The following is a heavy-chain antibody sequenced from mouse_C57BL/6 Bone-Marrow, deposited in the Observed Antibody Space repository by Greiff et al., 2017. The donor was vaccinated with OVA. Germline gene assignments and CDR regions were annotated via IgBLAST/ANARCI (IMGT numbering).Heavy chain of an antibody. CDR1: EYEFPSHD. V-gene: IGHV5-2*01. Sequence: EVKLMESGGGLVQPGESLKLSCESNEYEFPSHDMSWVRKTPEKRLALVAAINSDGGSTYYPDTMERRFIMSRDNAKKTLYLQMSSLRSEDTAFYYCARQEGTGYYFDYWGQGTTLTVSS. D-gene: IGHD4-1*01. CDR2: INSDGGST. J-gene: IGHJ2*01. CDR3: ARQEGTGYYFDY.